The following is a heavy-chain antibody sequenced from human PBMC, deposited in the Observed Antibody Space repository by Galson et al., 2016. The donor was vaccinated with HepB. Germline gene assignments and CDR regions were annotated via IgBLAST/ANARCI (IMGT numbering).Heavy chain of an antibody. Sequence: SVKVSCKASGYTFTNYGLSWVRQAPGQGLEWMGWISAYNGHTNYAQSLQGRVTLTTDTSTSLSYMELRSLRSDDTAVYYCARDSGDIVATLTFDYWGQGTLVTVSS. CDR3: ARDSGDIVATLTFDY. CDR2: ISAYNGHT. CDR1: GYTFTNYG. V-gene: IGHV1-18*01. D-gene: IGHD5-12*01. J-gene: IGHJ4*02.